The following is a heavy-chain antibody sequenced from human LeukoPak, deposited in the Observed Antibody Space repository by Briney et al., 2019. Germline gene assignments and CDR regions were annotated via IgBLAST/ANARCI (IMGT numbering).Heavy chain of an antibody. Sequence: KPSETLSLTCAVYGGSFSGYYRSWIRQPPGKGLEWMGEINHSGSTNYNPSLKSRVTISVDTSKNQFSLKLSSVTAADTAVYYCARGNMIVVVISAFDIWGQGTMVTVSS. J-gene: IGHJ3*02. CDR1: GGSFSGYY. CDR2: INHSGST. CDR3: ARGNMIVVVISAFDI. V-gene: IGHV4-34*01. D-gene: IGHD3-22*01.